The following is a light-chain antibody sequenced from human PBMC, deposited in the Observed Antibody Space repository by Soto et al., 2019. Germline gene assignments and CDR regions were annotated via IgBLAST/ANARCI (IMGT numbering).Light chain of an antibody. CDR2: KVS. CDR1: QSLVHSDGIAY. J-gene: IGKJ5*01. CDR3: MQGTHWPIT. Sequence: DIVMTQSPLSLPATPGEAASISCRSSQSLVHSDGIAYFSWFQQRPGRSPRRLIYKVSNRDSGVPARFSGSGSGTDFALKISRVEAEDVGVYYCMQGTHWPITFGQGTQLEIK. V-gene: IGKV2-30*02.